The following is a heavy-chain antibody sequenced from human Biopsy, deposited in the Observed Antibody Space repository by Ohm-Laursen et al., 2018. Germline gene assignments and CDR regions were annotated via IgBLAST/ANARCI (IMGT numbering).Heavy chain of an antibody. CDR3: ARNTGWYGDLYYFDY. D-gene: IGHD6-19*01. V-gene: IGHV1-46*01. Sequence: ASVKVSCNASGYSFTSYYMHWVRQAPGQELEWMGMINPSGSTTSYPQIFQGRVTMTRDTSKSTVYMELSSLRSADTAVYFCARNTGWYGDLYYFDYWGQGTLVTVSS. CDR2: INPSGSTT. J-gene: IGHJ4*02. CDR1: GYSFTSYY.